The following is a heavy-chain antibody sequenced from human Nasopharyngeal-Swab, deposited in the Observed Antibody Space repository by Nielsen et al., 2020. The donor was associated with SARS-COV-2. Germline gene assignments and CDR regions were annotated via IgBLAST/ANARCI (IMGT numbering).Heavy chain of an antibody. D-gene: IGHD4-11*01. V-gene: IGHV1-69*10. CDR3: ARGVRVTTHIDY. J-gene: IGHJ4*02. Sequence: SVKVSCNASGGTFSSYAISWVRQAPGQGLEWMGGIIPFLGIANYAQKFQGRVTITADKSTSTAYMELSSLRTEDTAVYYCARGVRVTTHIDYWGQGTLVTVSS. CDR2: IIPFLGIA. CDR1: GGTFSSYA.